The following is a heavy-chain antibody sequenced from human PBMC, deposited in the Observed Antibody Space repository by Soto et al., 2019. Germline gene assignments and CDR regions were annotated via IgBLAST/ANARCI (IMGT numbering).Heavy chain of an antibody. Sequence: GGSLRLSCAASGFTFSGSAMHWVRQASGKGLEWVGRIRSKANSYATAYAASVKGRFTISRDDSKNTAYLQMNSLKTEDTAVYYCTRRAAAAAVVPYGMDVWGQGTTVTVSS. V-gene: IGHV3-73*01. D-gene: IGHD6-13*01. CDR2: IRSKANSYAT. CDR3: TRRAAAAAVVPYGMDV. CDR1: GFTFSGSA. J-gene: IGHJ6*02.